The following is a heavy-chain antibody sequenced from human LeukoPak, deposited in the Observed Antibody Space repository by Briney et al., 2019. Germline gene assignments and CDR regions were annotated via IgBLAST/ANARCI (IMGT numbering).Heavy chain of an antibody. CDR3: ARLRSRVPAAHLDY. D-gene: IGHD2-2*01. Sequence: GESLKISCQGSGSSFTSYWIGWVRQLPGKGLEWMGIIYPGDSDTRYSPSFRGQVTISADKSISTAYLQWSSLKASDTAMYYCARLRSRVPAAHLDYWGQGTLVTVSS. V-gene: IGHV5-51*01. CDR2: IYPGDSDT. CDR1: GSSFTSYW. J-gene: IGHJ4*02.